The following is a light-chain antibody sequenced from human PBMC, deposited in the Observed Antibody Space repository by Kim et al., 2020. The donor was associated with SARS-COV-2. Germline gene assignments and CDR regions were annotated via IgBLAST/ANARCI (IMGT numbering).Light chain of an antibody. V-gene: IGLV1-40*01. Sequence: GTISCTGSSSNIGAGYDVHWYKQLPGTAPKLLIYGNSNRPSGVPDRFSGSKSGTSASLAITGLQAEDEGDYYCQSYDSSLRGSYVFGTGTKVTVL. CDR1: SSNIGAGYD. CDR2: GNS. CDR3: QSYDSSLRGSYV. J-gene: IGLJ1*01.